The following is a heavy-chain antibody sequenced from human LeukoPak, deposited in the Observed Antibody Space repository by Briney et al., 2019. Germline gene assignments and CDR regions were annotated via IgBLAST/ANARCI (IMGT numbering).Heavy chain of an antibody. J-gene: IGHJ4*02. CDR3: AKVHTRGYSGYFDY. CDR1: GFTFSNYA. Sequence: GGSLSLSCAASGFTFSNYAMTWVRQAPGEGLEWVPNITGSGSTTSCADSVKGRFTISRDNSKNTLYLQMNSLRAEDTAVYYCAKVHTRGYSGYFDYWGQGTLVTVSS. V-gene: IGHV3-23*01. CDR2: ITGSGSTT. D-gene: IGHD6-13*01.